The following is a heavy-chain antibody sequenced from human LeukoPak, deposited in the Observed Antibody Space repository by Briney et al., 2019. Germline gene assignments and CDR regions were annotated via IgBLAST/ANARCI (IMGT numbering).Heavy chain of an antibody. Sequence: SETLSLTCTVSGVSISSSNSYWGWIRQPPGKGLEWIGSIYYSGNTYYNPSLKSRVTISVDTSKNQFSLKLSSVTAADTAVYYCARGKQLVRGDAFDIWGQGTVVTVSS. CDR2: IYYSGNT. V-gene: IGHV4-39*07. CDR1: GVSISSSNSY. D-gene: IGHD6-13*01. J-gene: IGHJ3*02. CDR3: ARGKQLVRGDAFDI.